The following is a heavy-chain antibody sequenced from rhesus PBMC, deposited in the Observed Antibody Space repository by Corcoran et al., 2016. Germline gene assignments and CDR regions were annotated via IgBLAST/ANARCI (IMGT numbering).Heavy chain of an antibody. V-gene: IGHV4S9*01. CDR1: GGSMSESSF. CDR3: ASPFERGRFEV. D-gene: IGHD3-34*01. CDR2: RYANSVTT. Sequence: QVRLQESGPGLVKSSETLSLTCAVSGGSMSESSFCNWIRQPPGKGLDGIGNRYANSVTTYNPSLKSRVTISKDTSNNQVFLKVTSVTAADTAVYYCASPFERGRFEVWGAGILVTVSS. J-gene: IGHJ5-1*01.